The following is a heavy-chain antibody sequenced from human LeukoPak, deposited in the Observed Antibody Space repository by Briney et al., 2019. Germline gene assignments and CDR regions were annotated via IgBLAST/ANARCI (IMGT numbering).Heavy chain of an antibody. CDR1: GGSIRSSSYY. D-gene: IGHD6-19*01. J-gene: IGHJ4*02. Sequence: PSETLSLTCTVSGGSIRSSSYYWGWIRQPPGKGLAWIGSIYYSGSTYYNPSLKSRVTISVDTSKNQFSLKLSSVPAADTAVYYCARHSSGWIYYFDYWGQGTLVTVSS. V-gene: IGHV4-39*01. CDR3: ARHSSGWIYYFDY. CDR2: IYYSGST.